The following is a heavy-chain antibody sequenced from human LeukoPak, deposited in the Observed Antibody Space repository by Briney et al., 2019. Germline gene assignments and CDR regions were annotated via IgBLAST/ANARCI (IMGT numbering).Heavy chain of an antibody. CDR2: IYSGGNT. J-gene: IGHJ4*02. CDR1: GFTVSSNQ. V-gene: IGHV3-53*01. Sequence: GGSLRLSCVASGFTVSSNQITWVRQAPGKGLEWVSVIYSGGNTYAADSVRGRFTISRDNSKNTPYLQMNSLRAEDTAVYYCARDYGGDAGLDSWGQGTLVTVSS. D-gene: IGHD4-23*01. CDR3: ARDYGGDAGLDS.